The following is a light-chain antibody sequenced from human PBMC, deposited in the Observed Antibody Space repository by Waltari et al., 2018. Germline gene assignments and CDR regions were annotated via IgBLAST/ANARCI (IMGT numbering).Light chain of an antibody. CDR3: QGSSSPPSFT. V-gene: IGKV1-39*01. J-gene: IGKJ3*01. CDR1: QTIGTS. CDR2: SAS. Sequence: DIQMTQSPSSLSASVGDRVIISCRASQTIGTSLNWYQQKPGEAPKLLIYSASALQSGVPSRFSGRGSGTDFTLTISSLQPEDFATYYCQGSSSPPSFTFGPGTKIDVK.